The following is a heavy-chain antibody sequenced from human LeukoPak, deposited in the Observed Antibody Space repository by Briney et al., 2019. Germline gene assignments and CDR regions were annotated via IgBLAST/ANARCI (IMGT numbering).Heavy chain of an antibody. CDR1: GLTFSSYG. J-gene: IGHJ4*02. CDR3: ARDRDIAARIRLGYFDY. CDR2: IWYDGSNK. D-gene: IGHD6-6*01. Sequence: PGRSLRLSCAASGLTFSSYGMHWVRQAPGKGLEWVAVIWYDGSNKYYADSVKGRFTISRDNSKNTLYLQMNSLRAEDTAVYYCARDRDIAARIRLGYFDYWGQGTLVTVSS. V-gene: IGHV3-33*01.